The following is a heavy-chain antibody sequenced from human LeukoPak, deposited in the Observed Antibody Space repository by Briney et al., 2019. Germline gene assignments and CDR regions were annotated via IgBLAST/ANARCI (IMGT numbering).Heavy chain of an antibody. V-gene: IGHV3-7*01. CDR2: INKDGSDK. CDR3: ARDAGYGGNSDY. D-gene: IGHD4-23*01. J-gene: IGHJ4*02. CDR1: GFTFNMYW. Sequence: GGSLRLSGAASGFTFNMYWMTWVRQAPGKGLESVAYINKDGSDKYYVDSVKGRFTVSRDNAKNSLYLQMNSLRAEDTAVYYCARDAGYGGNSDYWGQGTLVTVSS.